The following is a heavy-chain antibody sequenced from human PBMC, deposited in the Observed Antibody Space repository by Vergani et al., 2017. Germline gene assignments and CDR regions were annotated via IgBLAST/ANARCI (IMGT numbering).Heavy chain of an antibody. V-gene: IGHV3-74*01. CDR3: LTGTTEPY. CDR1: GFAFDRYW. CDR2: ISPDGDIT. J-gene: IGHJ4*02. Sequence: EEKLVESGGGLVQPGGSLRLSCAASGFAFDRYWMHWVRQTPEKGLVWVSRISPDGDITLNADSVKGRFTISRDNARTTLYLQMTNLRAEDTAVYYCLTGTTEPYWGQGTLVTVSS. D-gene: IGHD4-17*01.